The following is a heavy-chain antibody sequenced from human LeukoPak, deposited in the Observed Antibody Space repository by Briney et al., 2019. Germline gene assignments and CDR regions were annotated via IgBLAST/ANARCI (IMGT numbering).Heavy chain of an antibody. D-gene: IGHD2-2*01. CDR3: ARRIGYCSSTSCYSNWLDP. Sequence: GESLKISCKGSGYSFTSYWIGWVRQMPGKGLEWMGIIYPGDSDTRYSPPFQGQVTISADKSISTAYLQWSSLKASDTAMYYCARRIGYCSSTSCYSNWLDPWGQGTLVTVSS. CDR1: GYSFTSYW. J-gene: IGHJ5*02. CDR2: IYPGDSDT. V-gene: IGHV5-51*01.